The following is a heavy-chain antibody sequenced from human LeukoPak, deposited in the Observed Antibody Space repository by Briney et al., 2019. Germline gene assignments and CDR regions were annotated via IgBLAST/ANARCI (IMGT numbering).Heavy chain of an antibody. J-gene: IGHJ4*02. CDR3: AKPQHYYDSRRYSAGDH. V-gene: IGHV3-23*01. CDR1: GFTFSSYA. CDR2: ISGSGAGP. D-gene: IGHD3-22*01. Sequence: GGSLRLSCAASGFTFSSYAVSWVRQAPGKGLEWLSDISGSGAGPHYADSVKGRFTISRDNSKNTVYLEMNSLRAEDTAVYYCAKPQHYYDSRRYSAGDHWGEGTLVTVSS.